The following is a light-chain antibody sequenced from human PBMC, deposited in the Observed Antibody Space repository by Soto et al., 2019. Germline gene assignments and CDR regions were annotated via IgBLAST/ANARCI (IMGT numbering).Light chain of an antibody. J-gene: IGKJ1*01. CDR2: GAS. CDR3: QQYGSSPPWT. Sequence: EIVLTQSPGTLSLSPGERATLSCRASQSVSSIFLAWFQQKPGQAPRLLIYGASSRATGIPDRFRGSGSGTDFTLTISRLEPEDFAVYYCQQYGSSPPWTFGQGTKVEIK. V-gene: IGKV3-20*01. CDR1: QSVSSIF.